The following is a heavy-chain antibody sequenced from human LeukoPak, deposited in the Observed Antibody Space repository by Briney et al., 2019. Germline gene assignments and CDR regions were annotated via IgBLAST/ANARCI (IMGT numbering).Heavy chain of an antibody. CDR1: GFTFSSYA. CDR2: ISGSGGST. J-gene: IGHJ4*02. Sequence: GGSLRLSCAASGFTFSSYAMSWVRQAPGKGLEWVSAISGSGGSTYYADSVKGRFTISRDNSKNTLYLQMNSLRAEGTAVYYCAKPEYYYDSSGLLDYSDYWGQGTLVTVSS. D-gene: IGHD3-22*01. V-gene: IGHV3-23*01. CDR3: AKPEYYYDSSGLLDYSDY.